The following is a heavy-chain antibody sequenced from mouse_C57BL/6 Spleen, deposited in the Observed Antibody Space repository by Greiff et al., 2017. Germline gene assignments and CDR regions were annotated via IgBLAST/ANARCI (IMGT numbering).Heavy chain of an antibody. CDR1: GFTFSSYG. Sequence: EVKLMESGGDLVKPGGSLKLSCAASGFTFSSYGMSWVRQTPDKRLEWVATISSGGSYTYYPDSVKGRFTISRDNAKNTLYLQMSSLKSEDTAMYYCARQSGTRYFDYWGQGTTLTVSS. CDR2: ISSGGSYT. J-gene: IGHJ2*01. CDR3: ARQSGTRYFDY. D-gene: IGHD3-3*01. V-gene: IGHV5-6*01.